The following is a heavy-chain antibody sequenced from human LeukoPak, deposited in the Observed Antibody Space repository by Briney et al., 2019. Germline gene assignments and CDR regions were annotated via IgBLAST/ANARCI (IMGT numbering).Heavy chain of an antibody. Sequence: GGSLRLSCAASGFTFSNYAMSWVRQAPGRGPEWVSAISSSGDRTYYADSVKGLFTISRDNSKNTLYLQMNSLRAEDTAIYYCAKDFDYGDYVVYWGQGTLVTVSS. D-gene: IGHD4-17*01. V-gene: IGHV3-23*01. CDR1: GFTFSNYA. CDR2: ISSSGDRT. CDR3: AKDFDYGDYVVY. J-gene: IGHJ4*02.